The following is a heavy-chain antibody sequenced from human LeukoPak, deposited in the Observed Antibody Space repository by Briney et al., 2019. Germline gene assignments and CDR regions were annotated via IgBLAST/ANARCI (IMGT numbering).Heavy chain of an antibody. D-gene: IGHD5-24*01. Sequence: GGSLRLSCSASGFTFSSYAMHWVRQAPGKRLEYVSAISSNGGSTYYADSVKGRFTISRDNSKNTLYLQMSSLRAEDTAVYYCVRGWLQSGFDYWGQGTLVTVSS. CDR2: ISSNGGST. J-gene: IGHJ4*02. CDR3: VRGWLQSGFDY. CDR1: GFTFSSYA. V-gene: IGHV3-64D*09.